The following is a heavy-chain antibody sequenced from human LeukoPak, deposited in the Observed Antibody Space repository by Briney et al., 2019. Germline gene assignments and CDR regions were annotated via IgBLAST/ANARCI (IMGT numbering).Heavy chain of an antibody. J-gene: IGHJ6*03. CDR3: AAGCSSINCYWYYYTDV. D-gene: IGHD2-2*01. CDR2: INESGNT. V-gene: IGHV4-34*01. Sequence: SETLSLTCAVYGGSFSGYYWSWIRQPPGKGLEWIGEINESGNTNYNPSLKSRVTISVDTSKKQFSLKLSPVTAADTAVYYCAAGCSSINCYWYYYTDVWGKGTTVTVSS. CDR1: GGSFSGYY.